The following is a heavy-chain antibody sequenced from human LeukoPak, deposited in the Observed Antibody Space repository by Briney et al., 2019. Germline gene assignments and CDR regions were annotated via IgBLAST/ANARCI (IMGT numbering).Heavy chain of an antibody. CDR1: GYTFTGYY. Sequence: ASVKVSCKASGYTFTGYYMYWVRQAPGQGLEWMGRINPNSGGINYAQKFQGRVTMTRDTSISTVYMELSRLRSDDTAVYYGARDAENSGSYYFDYWGQGTLVTVSS. CDR3: ARDAENSGSYYFDY. J-gene: IGHJ4*02. V-gene: IGHV1-2*06. CDR2: INPNSGGI. D-gene: IGHD1-26*01.